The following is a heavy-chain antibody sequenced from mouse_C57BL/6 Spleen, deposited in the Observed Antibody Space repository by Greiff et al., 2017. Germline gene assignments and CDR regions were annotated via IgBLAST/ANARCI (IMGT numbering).Heavy chain of an antibody. CDR1: GFNIKDDY. CDR3: SNYYGSSHWYFDV. V-gene: IGHV14-4*01. J-gene: IGHJ1*03. D-gene: IGHD1-1*01. Sequence: EVHLVESGAELVRPGASVKLSCTASGFNIKDDYMHWVKQRPEQGLEWIGWIDPENGDTEYASKFQGKATITADTSSNTAYLQLSSLTSEDTAVYYCSNYYGSSHWYFDVWGTGTTVTVSS. CDR2: IDPENGDT.